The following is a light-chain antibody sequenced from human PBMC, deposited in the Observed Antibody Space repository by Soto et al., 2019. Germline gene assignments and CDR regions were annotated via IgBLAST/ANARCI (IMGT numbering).Light chain of an antibody. CDR3: QHYGTSLYT. J-gene: IGKJ5*01. CDR1: QSVSSF. V-gene: IGKV3-20*01. Sequence: EIVLTQSPATLSLSPGEGATLSCRASQSVSSFLAWYQQKPGQAPRLLIFGATSRATGIPDRFSGRRSGTDFTLTISILEPEDFAVYYCQHYGTSLYTFGQGTRLEIK. CDR2: GAT.